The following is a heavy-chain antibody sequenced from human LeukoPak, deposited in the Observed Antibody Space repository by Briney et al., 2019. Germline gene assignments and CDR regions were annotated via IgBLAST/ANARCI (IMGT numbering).Heavy chain of an antibody. J-gene: IGHJ4*02. Sequence: PGGSLRLSCAASGFTFSSYSMNWVRQAPGKGLEWVSSISSSSSYIYYADSVKGRFTISRDNAKNSLYLQMNSLRAEDTAVYYCARERRVAARQYYFDYWGQGTLVTVSS. D-gene: IGHD6-6*01. V-gene: IGHV3-21*01. CDR1: GFTFSSYS. CDR2: ISSSSSYI. CDR3: ARERRVAARQYYFDY.